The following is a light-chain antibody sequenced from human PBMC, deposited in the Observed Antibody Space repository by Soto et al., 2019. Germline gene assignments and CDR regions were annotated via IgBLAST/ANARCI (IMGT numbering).Light chain of an antibody. CDR1: SSDVGAYHS. J-gene: IGLJ3*02. CDR3: SSFTDTGTVM. CDR2: DVS. V-gene: IGLV2-14*03. Sequence: QFVLTQPASVSGSPGQSFTISCTGTSSDVGAYHSVSWYQQHPGKAPKLIIFDVSNRPSGVSNRFSGSKSGNTASLTISGLQAEDEADYYCSSFTDTGTVMFGGGTKLTVL.